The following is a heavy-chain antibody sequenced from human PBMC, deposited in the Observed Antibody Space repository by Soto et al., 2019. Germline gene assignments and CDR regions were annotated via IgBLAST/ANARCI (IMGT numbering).Heavy chain of an antibody. Sequence: QVQLQESGPGLVKPSQTLSLTCTVSGDSISSGDFYWSWIRQPPGKGLEWIGNIYYSGNTFYNPSLKSRVTTPXXXSXXQFSLKLSSVTAADTAVYYCARTFMVTFGGIIVTTHWYFDLWGRGTRVTVSS. CDR3: ARTFMVTFGGIIVTTHWYFDL. CDR2: IYYSGNT. CDR1: GDSISSGDFY. D-gene: IGHD3-16*02. J-gene: IGHJ2*01. V-gene: IGHV4-30-4*01.